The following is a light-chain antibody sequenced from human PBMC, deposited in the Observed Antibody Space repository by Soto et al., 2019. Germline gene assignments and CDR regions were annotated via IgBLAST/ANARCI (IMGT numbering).Light chain of an antibody. CDR2: AVS. Sequence: DIQLTQSPSFLSASVGERVTMTCRASQDISSHLAWYQQKPGKDPKLLLFAVSTLQSVVRSGFSVSGSGTEHPLTITSLQPEDFATYYCQQLKTYPLTFGGGTKVEIK. V-gene: IGKV1-9*01. J-gene: IGKJ4*01. CDR3: QQLKTYPLT. CDR1: QDISSH.